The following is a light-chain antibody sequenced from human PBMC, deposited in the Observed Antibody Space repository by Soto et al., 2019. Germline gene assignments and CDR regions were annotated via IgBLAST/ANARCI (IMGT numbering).Light chain of an antibody. CDR1: QGISTY. Sequence: DIQMTQSPSSLSASVGDRVTITCRASQGISTYLNWYQQKPGKAPKLLIYAASSLQSGVPSKFSGSGSETDFTLTISSLKPGDFATYSCQQSYSTTWTFGQGTKVDIK. J-gene: IGKJ1*01. V-gene: IGKV1-39*01. CDR2: AAS. CDR3: QQSYSTTWT.